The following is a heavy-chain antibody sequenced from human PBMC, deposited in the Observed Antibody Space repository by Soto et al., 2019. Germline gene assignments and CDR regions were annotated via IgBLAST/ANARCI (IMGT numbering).Heavy chain of an antibody. J-gene: IGHJ4*02. CDR2: INHSGST. Sequence: PSETLSLTCAVYGGSFSGYYWSWIRQPPGKGLEWIGEINHSGSTNYDPSLKSRVTISVDTSKNQFSLKLSSVTAADTAVYYCARAAPRFCSGGTRYCGRHYWGEGSL. CDR3: ARAAPRFCSGGTRYCGRHY. CDR1: GGSFSGYY. D-gene: IGHD2-15*01. V-gene: IGHV4-34*01.